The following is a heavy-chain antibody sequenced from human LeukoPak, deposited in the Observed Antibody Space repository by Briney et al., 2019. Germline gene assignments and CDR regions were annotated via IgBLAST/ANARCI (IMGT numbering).Heavy chain of an antibody. Sequence: SETLSLTCTVSGGSISSYYWSWIRQPPGKGLEWIGYSHYSGDSNYNPSLKSRLTISVDTSKNEVSLVLTSVTAADTALYYCARQPGGTAAFDIWAQGTMVTVS. V-gene: IGHV4-59*08. CDR1: GGSISSYY. CDR2: SHYSGDS. CDR3: ARQPGGTAAFDI. J-gene: IGHJ3*02. D-gene: IGHD1-14*01.